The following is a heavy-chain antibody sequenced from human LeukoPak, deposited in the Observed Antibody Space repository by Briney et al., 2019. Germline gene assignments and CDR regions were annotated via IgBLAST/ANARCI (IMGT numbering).Heavy chain of an antibody. CDR2: ISPNSGGT. Sequence: ASVTVSCKASGYTFTGYYMHWVRQAPGQGFEWMGRISPNSGGTNYAQKFQGRVTMTRDTSISTAYMELSSLRSDDTALYFCAREAGIGTWIGYCSGDNCRTRFDYWGQGTPVTVSS. CDR1: GYTFTGYY. J-gene: IGHJ4*02. V-gene: IGHV1-2*06. CDR3: AREAGIGTWIGYCSGDNCRTRFDY. D-gene: IGHD2-15*01.